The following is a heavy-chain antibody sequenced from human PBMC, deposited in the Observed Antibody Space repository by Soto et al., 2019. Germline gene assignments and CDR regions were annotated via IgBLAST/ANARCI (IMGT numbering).Heavy chain of an antibody. Sequence: GGSLRLSCAASGFTFSSYAMSWVRQAPGKGLEWVSAISGSGGSTYYADSVKGRFTISRDNSKNTLYLQMNSLRAEDTAVYYCAKDSWSGSPTVTTPGGFDYWGQGTLVTVSS. D-gene: IGHD4-17*01. CDR3: AKDSWSGSPTVTTPGGFDY. CDR2: ISGSGGST. CDR1: GFTFSSYA. J-gene: IGHJ4*02. V-gene: IGHV3-23*01.